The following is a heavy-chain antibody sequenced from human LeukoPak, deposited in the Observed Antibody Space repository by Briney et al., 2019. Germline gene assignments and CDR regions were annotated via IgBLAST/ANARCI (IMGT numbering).Heavy chain of an antibody. D-gene: IGHD6-13*01. CDR1: GFPFSSYS. Sequence: GGSLRLSCAASGFPFSSYSLNWVRQAPGKGLEWVSVIYSGGSTYYADSVKGRFTISRDNSKNTLYLQMNSLRAEDTAVYYCARQQLAPRGDAFDIWGQGTMVTVSS. V-gene: IGHV3-66*04. CDR3: ARQQLAPRGDAFDI. CDR2: IYSGGST. J-gene: IGHJ3*02.